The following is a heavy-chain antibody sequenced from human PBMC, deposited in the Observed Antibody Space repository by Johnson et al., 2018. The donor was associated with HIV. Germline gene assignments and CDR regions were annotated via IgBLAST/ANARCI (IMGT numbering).Heavy chain of an antibody. CDR2: IRYDGSNK. Sequence: QVQLVESGGGLVQPGGSLRLSCAASGFTFSSYGMHWVRQAPGKGLEWVAFIRYDGSNKYYADAVEGRFTISSDNSKNTLYLQMNSLRAEDTAVYYCAKQQLVPDDAFDIWGQGTMVSVSS. J-gene: IGHJ3*02. CDR1: GFTFSSYG. CDR3: AKQQLVPDDAFDI. D-gene: IGHD6-6*01. V-gene: IGHV3-30*02.